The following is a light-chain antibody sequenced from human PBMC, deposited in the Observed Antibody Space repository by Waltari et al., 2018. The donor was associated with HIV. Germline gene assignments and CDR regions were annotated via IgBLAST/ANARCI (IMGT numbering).Light chain of an antibody. Sequence: QSALTQPASVSGSPGQSVTISCTATTSDFGRSNSVSWYQQHPGNLPKVIIYEVTSRPSWVPHRFSGSKSGNTASLTISGLQAEDEAIYYCSTHTTTDTLIFGGGTKLTVL. CDR1: TSDFGRSNS. CDR2: EVT. V-gene: IGLV2-14*03. J-gene: IGLJ2*01. CDR3: STHTTTDTLI.